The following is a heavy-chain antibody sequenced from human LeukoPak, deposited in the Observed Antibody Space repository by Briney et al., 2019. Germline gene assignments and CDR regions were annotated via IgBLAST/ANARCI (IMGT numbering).Heavy chain of an antibody. CDR3: ARAPWIQLWAFDY. V-gene: IGHV3-48*03. Sequence: PGGSLRLSCAASGFTFSSYEMNWVRQAPGKGLEWVSYISSSGSTIYYADSVKGRFTISRDNAKNSLYLQMNSLRAEDTAVYYCARAPWIQLWAFDYWGQGTLVTVSS. CDR1: GFTFSSYE. D-gene: IGHD5-18*01. CDR2: ISSSGSTI. J-gene: IGHJ4*02.